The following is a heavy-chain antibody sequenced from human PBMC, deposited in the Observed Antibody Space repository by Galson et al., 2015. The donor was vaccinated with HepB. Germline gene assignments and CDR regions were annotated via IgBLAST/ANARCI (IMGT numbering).Heavy chain of an antibody. D-gene: IGHD3-10*01. CDR2: IRSKAYGGTT. J-gene: IGHJ4*02. V-gene: IGHV3-49*04. CDR3: TRSREVGSGSYFDY. Sequence: SLRLSCAASGFTFGDYAMSWVRQAPGKGLEWVGFIRSKAYGGTTEYAASVKGRFTISRDDSKSIAYLQMNSLKTEDTAVYYCTRSREVGSGSYFDYWGQGTLVTVSS. CDR1: GFTFGDYA.